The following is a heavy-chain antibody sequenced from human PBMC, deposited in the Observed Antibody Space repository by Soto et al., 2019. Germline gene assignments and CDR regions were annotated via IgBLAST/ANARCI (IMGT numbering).Heavy chain of an antibody. J-gene: IGHJ4*02. CDR1: GYPFISNR. CDR2: ISPHNGNA. Sequence: QVHLVKSGPEVKKTGASVKVSCKTSGYPFISNRLSGVRRAPGQGLEWMGWISPHNGNAKYAQKFQDRVTMTADTAASTVYMELRSLRSDDSAVFYCARDRSGWYDFWGQGTLVTVSA. CDR3: ARDRSGWYDF. D-gene: IGHD6-19*01. V-gene: IGHV1-18*01.